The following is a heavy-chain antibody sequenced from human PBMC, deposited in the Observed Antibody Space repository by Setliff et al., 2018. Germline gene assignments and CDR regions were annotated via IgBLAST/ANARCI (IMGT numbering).Heavy chain of an antibody. J-gene: IGHJ4*02. CDR2: VYSTGTT. CDR3: ARGGSTIASRPDLVYFDS. Sequence: SETLSLTCAVSGGSISSSYWSWIRQPPGKGPEWIGYVYSTGTTTYNPLLKSRATMSVDTSRKNFSLRLTSVTAADTAVYYCARGGSTIASRPDLVYFDSWGRGALVTVSS. CDR1: GGSISSSY. V-gene: IGHV4-4*08. D-gene: IGHD6-6*01.